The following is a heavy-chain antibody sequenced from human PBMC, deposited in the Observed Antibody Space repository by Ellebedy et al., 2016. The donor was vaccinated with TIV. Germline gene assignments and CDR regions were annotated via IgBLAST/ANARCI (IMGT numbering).Heavy chain of an antibody. CDR1: GYTFTSYW. J-gene: IGHJ4*02. CDR3: ARPFCSSTSCYTPMYYFDS. D-gene: IGHD2-2*02. V-gene: IGHV5-10-1*01. CDR2: IDPSDSYT. Sequence: GESLKISCKASGYTFTSYWLSWVRPMPGKGLEWMGRIDPSDSYTNYSPSFEGHVTISADQSSNTVYLQWSSLKASDSAVYYCARPFCSSTSCYTPMYYFDSWGQGALVTVSS.